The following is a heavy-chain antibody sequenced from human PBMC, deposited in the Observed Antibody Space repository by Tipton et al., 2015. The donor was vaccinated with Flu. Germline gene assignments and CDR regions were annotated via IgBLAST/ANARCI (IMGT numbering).Heavy chain of an antibody. V-gene: IGHV4-39*07. Sequence: GASVNIENSYWVWIRKSLGRGLEWIGTIYNTGLTNYNPSLKSRVTVSLDMSKNQFSLNVSLVTAADTATYFCARGNWNSNYDNWFDPWGQGTPVTVSP. CDR1: GASVNIENSY. J-gene: IGHJ5*02. D-gene: IGHD1-1*01. CDR3: ARGNWNSNYDNWFDP. CDR2: IYNTGLT.